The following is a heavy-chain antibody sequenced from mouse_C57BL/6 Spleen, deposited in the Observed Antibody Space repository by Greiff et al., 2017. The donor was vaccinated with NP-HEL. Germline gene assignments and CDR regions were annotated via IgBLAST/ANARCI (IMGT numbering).Heavy chain of an antibody. V-gene: IGHV1-64*01. CDR3: ATPNKFITAVVAPSFAD. CDR1: GYTFTSYW. J-gene: IGHJ3*01. CDR2: IHPNSGST. Sequence: VQLQQPGAELVKPGASVKLSCKASGYTFTSYWMHWVKQRPGQGLEWIGMIHPNSGSTNYNEKFKSKATLTVDKSSSPAYMQLSSLTSEGSAVYYCATPNKFITAVVAPSFADWGQGALVTVSA. D-gene: IGHD1-1*01.